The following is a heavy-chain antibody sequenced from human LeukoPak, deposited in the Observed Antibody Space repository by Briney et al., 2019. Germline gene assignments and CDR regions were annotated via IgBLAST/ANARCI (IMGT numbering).Heavy chain of an antibody. CDR1: GFIFTNAW. D-gene: IGHD2-2*01. CDR2: IKSKTDGGTT. CDR3: TTDKSR. V-gene: IGHV3-15*01. J-gene: IGHJ4*02. Sequence: PGGSPRLSCAASGFIFTNAWMSWVRQAPGKGLEWVGRIKSKTDGGTTDYAASVKGRFTISREDLKNTVYLQMNSLKTEDTAVYYCTTDKSRWGQGTLVTVSS.